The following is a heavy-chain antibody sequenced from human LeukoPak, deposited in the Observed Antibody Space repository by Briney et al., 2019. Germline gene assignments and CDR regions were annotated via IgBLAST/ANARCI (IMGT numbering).Heavy chain of an antibody. D-gene: IGHD6-13*01. Sequence: ASVKVSCKASGYTFIGYGISWVRQAPGQGLEWMGWISAYNGNTNHAQKIQGRDTMTTDTSTNTAYMELRSLRSDDTAVYYCARDSGYSSSWDNPSGYWGLGTLVIVSS. V-gene: IGHV1-18*01. CDR2: ISAYNGNT. CDR1: GYTFIGYG. CDR3: ARDSGYSSSWDNPSGY. J-gene: IGHJ4*02.